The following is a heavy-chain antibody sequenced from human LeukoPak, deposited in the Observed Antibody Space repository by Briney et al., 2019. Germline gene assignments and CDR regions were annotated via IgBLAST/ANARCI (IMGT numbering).Heavy chain of an antibody. Sequence: GGSLRLSCAASGFTFSSYWMNWARQAPGKGLEWVASINHNGNVNYYVDSVKGRFNISRDNAKNSLYLQMSNLRAEDTAVYFCARGGGLDVWGQGATVTVSS. CDR2: INHNGNVN. D-gene: IGHD3-16*01. CDR1: GFTFSSYW. CDR3: ARGGGLDV. J-gene: IGHJ6*02. V-gene: IGHV3-7*03.